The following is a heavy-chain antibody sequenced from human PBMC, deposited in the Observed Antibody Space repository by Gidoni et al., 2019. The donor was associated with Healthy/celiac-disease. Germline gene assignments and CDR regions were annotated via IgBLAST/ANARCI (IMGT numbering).Heavy chain of an antibody. J-gene: IGHJ4*02. V-gene: IGHV4-31*03. CDR2: IYYSGST. CDR3: ARGGGYYYGSGSYPNPLDY. Sequence: QVQLQESGPGLVKPSQTLSLTCTVSGGSISSGGYYWSWIRQHPGKGLEGIGSIYYSGSTYYNPSLKSRVTISVDTSKNQCSLKRSSVTAADTAGYYCARGGGYYYGSGSYPNPLDYWGQGTLVTVSS. CDR1: GGSISSGGYY. D-gene: IGHD3-10*01.